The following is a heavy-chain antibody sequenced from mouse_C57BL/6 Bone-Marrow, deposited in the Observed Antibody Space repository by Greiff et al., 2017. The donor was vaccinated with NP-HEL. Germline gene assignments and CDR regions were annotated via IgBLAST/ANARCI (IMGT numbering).Heavy chain of an antibody. CDR3: TRGDGNYYYGMDY. CDR1: GYTFTSYW. D-gene: IGHD2-1*01. CDR2: IYPGNSDT. V-gene: IGHV1-5*01. J-gene: IGHJ4*01. Sequence: DVKLQESGTVLARPGASVKMSCKTSGYTFTSYWMHWVKQRPGQGLEWIGIIYPGNSDTSYNQKFKGKAKLTAVTSTSTAYMELSSLTNEDSAVYYCTRGDGNYYYGMDYWGQGTSVTVSS.